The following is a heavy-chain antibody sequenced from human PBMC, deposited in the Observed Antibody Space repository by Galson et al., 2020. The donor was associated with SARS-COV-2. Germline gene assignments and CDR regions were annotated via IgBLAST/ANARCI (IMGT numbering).Heavy chain of an antibody. Sequence: GESLKISCTGSGYTFTNYWIGWVRQMPGKGLEWMGIIYPSDSDTRYSPSFQGQVTISVDKSISTAYLHWSSLKASDTAMYYCARSPLIGWFDTWGQGTLVTVSS. CDR3: ARSPLIGWFDT. D-gene: IGHD3-3*01. V-gene: IGHV5-51*01. CDR2: IYPSDSDT. J-gene: IGHJ5*02. CDR1: GYTFTNYW.